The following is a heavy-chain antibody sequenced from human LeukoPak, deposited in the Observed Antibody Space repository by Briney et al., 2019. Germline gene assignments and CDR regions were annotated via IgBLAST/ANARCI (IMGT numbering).Heavy chain of an antibody. D-gene: IGHD2-8*01. CDR1: GYTFTSYG. V-gene: IGHV1-18*01. Sequence: ASVKVSCKASGYTFTSYGISWVRQAPGQGLEWMGWISVYNGNTNYAQKFQGRVTMTEDTSTDTAYMELSSLRSEDTAVYYCATWSPTPYYFDYWGQGTLVTVSS. CDR2: ISVYNGNT. J-gene: IGHJ4*02. CDR3: ATWSPTPYYFDY.